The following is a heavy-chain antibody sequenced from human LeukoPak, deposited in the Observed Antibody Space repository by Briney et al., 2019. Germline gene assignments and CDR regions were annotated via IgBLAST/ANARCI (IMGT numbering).Heavy chain of an antibody. CDR2: VYYSGTT. CDR3: ARAARGVAPPYYYYYYYMDV. CDR1: GDSISSTYYY. J-gene: IGHJ6*03. V-gene: IGHV4-39*07. D-gene: IGHD3-10*01. Sequence: SETLSLTCTVSGDSISSTYYYWGWIRQPPGKGLEWIGSVYYSGTTYYNPSLKSRVTISVDTSKNQFSLKLSSVTAADTAVYYCARAARGVAPPYYYYYYYMDVWGKGTTVTVSS.